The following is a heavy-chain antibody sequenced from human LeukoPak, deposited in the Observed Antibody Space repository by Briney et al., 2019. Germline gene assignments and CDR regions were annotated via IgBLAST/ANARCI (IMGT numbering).Heavy chain of an antibody. CDR1: GGSISSYY. V-gene: IGHV4-59*01. CDR3: ARARYSSSWSYNWFDP. J-gene: IGHJ5*02. D-gene: IGHD6-13*01. CDR2: IYYSVST. Sequence: SETLSLTCTVSGGSISSYYWSWTRQPPGKGLEWIGYIYYSVSTNYNPSLKSRVTISVDTSKNQFSLKLSSVTAADTAVYYCARARYSSSWSYNWFDPWGQGTLVTVSS.